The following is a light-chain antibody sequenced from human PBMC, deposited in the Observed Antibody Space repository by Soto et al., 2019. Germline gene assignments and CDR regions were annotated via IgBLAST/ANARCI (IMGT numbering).Light chain of an antibody. Sequence: QTVVTQEPSFSVSPGGTVTLTCGLSSGPVSTTYYPSWYQQTPGQAPRTLIYSTNTRSSGVPDRFSGSILGNKAALTITGAQADDESDYYCVLYMGGGISGFGGGTQLTVL. CDR2: STN. J-gene: IGLJ7*01. V-gene: IGLV8-61*01. CDR3: VLYMGGGISG. CDR1: SGPVSTTYY.